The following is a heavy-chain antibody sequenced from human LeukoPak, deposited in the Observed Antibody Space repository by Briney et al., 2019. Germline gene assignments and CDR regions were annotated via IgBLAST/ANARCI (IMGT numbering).Heavy chain of an antibody. CDR1: GYTLTELS. J-gene: IGHJ4*02. D-gene: IGHD3-22*01. CDR2: FDPEDGET. V-gene: IGHV1-24*01. CDR3: ATSTYYYDSSGYQYIDY. Sequence: ASVKVSCKVSGYTLTELSMHWVRQAPGKGLEWMGGFDPEDGETIYAQKFQGRVTMTEDTSTDTAYMELGSLRSEDTAVYYCATSTYYYDSSGYQYIDYWGQGTLVTVSS.